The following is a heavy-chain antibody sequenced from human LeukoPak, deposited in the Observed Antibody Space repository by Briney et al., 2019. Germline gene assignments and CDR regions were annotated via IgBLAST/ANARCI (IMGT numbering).Heavy chain of an antibody. CDR1: GFTFSSYG. CDR2: IRYDGSNK. V-gene: IGHV3-30*02. D-gene: IGHD2-2*01. J-gene: IGHJ5*02. Sequence: GGSLRLSCAASGFTFSSYGMHWVHQAPGKGLEWVAFIRYDGSNKYYADSVKGRFTISRDNSKNTLYLQMNSLRAEDTAVYYCAKDHMRYCSSTSCYGNNWFDPWGQGTLVTVSS. CDR3: AKDHMRYCSSTSCYGNNWFDP.